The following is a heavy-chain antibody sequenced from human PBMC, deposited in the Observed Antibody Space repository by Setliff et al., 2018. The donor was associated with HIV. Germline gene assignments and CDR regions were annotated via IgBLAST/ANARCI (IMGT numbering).Heavy chain of an antibody. J-gene: IGHJ4*02. D-gene: IGHD3-16*02. V-gene: IGHV1-3*01. CDR2: INPGNGNT. Sequence: ASVKVSCKASGDTFTGYTLHWMRQAPGQSLEWMGWINPGNGNTNYAQKIQGRVTMTTDKYTSTAYMELRSLRSDDTAGYYCARTLSLRLGELSSPDYWGQGTLVTVSS. CDR3: ARTLSLRLGELSSPDY. CDR1: GDTFTGYT.